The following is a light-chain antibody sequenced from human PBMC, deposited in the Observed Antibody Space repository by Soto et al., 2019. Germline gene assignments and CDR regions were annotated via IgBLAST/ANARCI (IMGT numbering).Light chain of an antibody. CDR2: GAS. J-gene: IGKJ4*01. CDR1: QSVSNN. V-gene: IGKV3-15*01. Sequence: EMVWTQSPATLSASPGERATLSCRVSQSVSNNLAWYQQKSGQAPRLLIYGASTRATGIPATFSGSGSGTEFNLTISSLQPEDSAVYYCQQFNVWTLTFGGGTKLDIK. CDR3: QQFNVWTLT.